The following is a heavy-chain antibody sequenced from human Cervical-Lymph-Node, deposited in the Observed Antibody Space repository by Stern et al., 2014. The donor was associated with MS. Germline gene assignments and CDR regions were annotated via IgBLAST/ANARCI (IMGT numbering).Heavy chain of an antibody. J-gene: IGHJ4*02. CDR1: GDSISSGGYY. CDR3: ARDRQWLIDY. CDR2: IYTTGST. D-gene: IGHD6-19*01. V-gene: IGHV4-61*02. Sequence: VQLVESGPGLVKPSQTLSLTCSVSGDSISSGGYYWNWIRQPAGKGLEWIGRIYTTGSTNLNPSLDSRVTMSVDTSQNHFSPQLRSVTAADTAVYYCARDRQWLIDYWGQGTLVTVSS.